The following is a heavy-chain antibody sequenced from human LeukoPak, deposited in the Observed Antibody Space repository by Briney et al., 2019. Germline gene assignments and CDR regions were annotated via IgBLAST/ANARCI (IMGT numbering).Heavy chain of an antibody. CDR1: GYSFTSYW. J-gene: IGHJ4*02. V-gene: IGHV5-51*01. CDR2: IYPGDSNT. D-gene: IGHD3-22*01. CDR3: ARPYYDSSGYYYVDH. Sequence: GESLKISCKGSGYSFTSYWIGWVRQMPGKGLEWMGIIYPGDSNTRYSPSFQGQVTISADKSISSAYLQWSSLKASDTAMYYCARPYYDSSGYYYVDHWGQGTLVTVSS.